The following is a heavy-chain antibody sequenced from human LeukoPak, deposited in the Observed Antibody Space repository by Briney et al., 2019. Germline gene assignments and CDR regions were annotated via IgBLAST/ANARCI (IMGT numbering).Heavy chain of an antibody. CDR1: GFTFNMFW. Sequence: GGSLRLSCKASGFTFNMFWMNWVRQAPGKGLEWVSYISSSSSTIYYADSVKGRFTISRDNAKNSLYLQMNSLRAEDTAVYYCAKGTVGAKYWGQGTLVIVSS. D-gene: IGHD1-26*01. J-gene: IGHJ4*02. V-gene: IGHV3-48*04. CDR2: ISSSSSTI. CDR3: AKGTVGAKY.